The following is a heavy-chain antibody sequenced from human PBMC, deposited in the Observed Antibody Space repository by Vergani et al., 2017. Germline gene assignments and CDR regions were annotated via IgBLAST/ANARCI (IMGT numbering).Heavy chain of an antibody. Sequence: QVQLQESGPGLVKPSETLSLTCTVSGGSISSYYWSLIRQSPGKGLEWIGYIYYSGSTNYNPSLKSRVTISVDTSKNQFSLKLSSVTAADTAVYYCASIYDSRGYYDSYWGQGTLVTVSS. CDR3: ASIYDSRGYYDSY. V-gene: IGHV4-59*01. J-gene: IGHJ4*02. CDR2: IYYSGST. CDR1: GGSISSYY. D-gene: IGHD3-22*01.